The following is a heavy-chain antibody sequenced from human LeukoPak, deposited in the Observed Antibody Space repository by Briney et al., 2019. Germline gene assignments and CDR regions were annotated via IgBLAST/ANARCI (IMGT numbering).Heavy chain of an antibody. CDR2: IFHSGST. CDR1: GGAICSLR. CDR3: ARFTRYDGGGYYLDY. Sequence: PSETLSLTCTLSGGAICSLRWSGVRQPPGKGVEWFGHIFHSGSTTYNASLQSRVTISVDTSKNQFSLNLNSVTAADTALYYCARFTRYDGGGYYLDYWGQGTLVTVSS. D-gene: IGHD3-22*01. J-gene: IGHJ4*02. V-gene: IGHV4-59*08.